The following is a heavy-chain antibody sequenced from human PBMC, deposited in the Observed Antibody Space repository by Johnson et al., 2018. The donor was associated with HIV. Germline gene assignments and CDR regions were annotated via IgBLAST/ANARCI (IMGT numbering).Heavy chain of an antibody. J-gene: IGHJ3*02. D-gene: IGHD6-6*01. V-gene: IGHV3-30*03. Sequence: QVQLVESGGGLVQPGGSLRLSCAASGFTFSSYGMHWVRQAPGKGLEWVAVISYDGRNKYYADSVKGRFTISRDNSKNTLYLQMNSLRAEDTAVYYCAFIEYSSLDAFDIWGQGTMVTVSS. CDR1: GFTFSSYG. CDR3: AFIEYSSLDAFDI. CDR2: ISYDGRNK.